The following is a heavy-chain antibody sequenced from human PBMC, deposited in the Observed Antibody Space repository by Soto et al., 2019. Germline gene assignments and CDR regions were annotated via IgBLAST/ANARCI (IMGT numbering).Heavy chain of an antibody. CDR3: TREGDGSGFFSDF. J-gene: IGHJ4*02. D-gene: IGHD3-22*01. CDR1: GFTFSSYA. V-gene: IGHV3-30-3*01. CDR2: ISYDGSNK. Sequence: PGGSLRLSCAASGFTFSSYAMHWVRQAPGKGLEWVAVISYDGSNKYYADSVKGRFTISRDNSKNTLYLQMNSLRAEDTAVYYCTREGDGSGFFSDFWGQGALVTVS.